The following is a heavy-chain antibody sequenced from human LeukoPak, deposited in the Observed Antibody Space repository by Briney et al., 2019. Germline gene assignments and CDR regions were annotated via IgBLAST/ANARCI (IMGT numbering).Heavy chain of an antibody. D-gene: IGHD6-13*01. CDR2: IGSSSSTI. V-gene: IGHV3-48*01. Sequence: GGSLRLSCAASGFTFSSYSMNWVRQAPGNGLEWVSYIGSSSSTIYYADSVKGRFTISRDNAKNSLYLQMNSLRAEDTAVYYCARDGIAAAGSRADYWGQGTLVTVSS. CDR3: ARDGIAAAGSRADY. J-gene: IGHJ4*02. CDR1: GFTFSSYS.